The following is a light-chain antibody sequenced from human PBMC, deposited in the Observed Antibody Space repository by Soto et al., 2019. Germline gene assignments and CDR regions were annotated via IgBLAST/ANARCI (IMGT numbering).Light chain of an antibody. J-gene: IGLJ3*02. CDR1: SSNVGSNA. CDR3: AAWDDSLNRV. V-gene: IGLV1-44*01. Sequence: QSVLTQPPSASGTPGQRVTISCSGSSSNVGSNAVSWYQQFPGAAPKLLIFRNDQRISGVPDRFSASKSGTSASLAISGLQSEDEADYYCAAWDDSLNRVFGGGTKLTVL. CDR2: RND.